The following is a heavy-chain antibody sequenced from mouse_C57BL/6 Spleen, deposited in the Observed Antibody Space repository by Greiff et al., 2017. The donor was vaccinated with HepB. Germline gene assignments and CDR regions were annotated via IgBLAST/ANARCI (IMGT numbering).Heavy chain of an antibody. Sequence: QVQLQQSGAELVRPGTSVKMSCKASGYTFTNYWIGWAKQRPGHGLEWIGDIYPGGGYTNYNEKFKGKATLTADKSSSTAYMQFSSLTSEDSAIYYCARRYYGSSYEGYYFDYWGQGTTLTVSS. CDR1: GYTFTNYW. V-gene: IGHV1-63*01. D-gene: IGHD1-1*01. CDR2: IYPGGGYT. J-gene: IGHJ2*01. CDR3: ARRYYGSSYEGYYFDY.